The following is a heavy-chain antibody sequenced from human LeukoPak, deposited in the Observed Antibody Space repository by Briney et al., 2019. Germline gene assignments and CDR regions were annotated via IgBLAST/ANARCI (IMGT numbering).Heavy chain of an antibody. CDR3: ARVQLRFLEWLFIDY. V-gene: IGHV1-69*13. Sequence: ASVKVSCKASGGTFSSYAISWVRQAPGQGLEWMGGIIPIFGTANYAQKFQGRVTITADESTSTAYMELSGLRSEDTAVYYCARVQLRFLEWLFIDYWGQGTLVTVSS. CDR2: IIPIFGTA. CDR1: GGTFSSYA. J-gene: IGHJ4*02. D-gene: IGHD3-3*01.